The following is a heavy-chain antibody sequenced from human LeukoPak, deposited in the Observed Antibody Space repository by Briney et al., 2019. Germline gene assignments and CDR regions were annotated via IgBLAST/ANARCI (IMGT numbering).Heavy chain of an antibody. CDR3: ARLAKIENRSLAYYFDY. V-gene: IGHV4-59*01. CDR1: GGSISSYY. D-gene: IGHD1-26*01. CDR2: IYDSGST. Sequence: PSETLSLTCTVSGGSISSYYWSWIRQPPGKGLEWIGYIYDSGSTNYNPSLKSRVTISVDTSKNQFSLKLSSVTAADTAVYYCARLAKIENRSLAYYFDYWGQGTLVTVSS. J-gene: IGHJ4*02.